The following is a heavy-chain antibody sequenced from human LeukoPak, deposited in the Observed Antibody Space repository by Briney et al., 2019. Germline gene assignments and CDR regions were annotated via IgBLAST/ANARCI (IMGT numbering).Heavy chain of an antibody. V-gene: IGHV1-2*06. J-gene: IGHJ4*02. Sequence: GASVTVSCKASGYTFTGYYMDLVRQAPGQGLEWMGRINPNSGGTNYAQTFQGRVTMTRDTSISTAYMELSRLRSDDTAVYYCERHGGYCSGGSVYECGVGNNYWGQGTLVTVSS. CDR1: GYTFTGYY. CDR3: ERHGGYCSGGSVYECGVGNNY. CDR2: INPNSGGT. D-gene: IGHD2-15*01.